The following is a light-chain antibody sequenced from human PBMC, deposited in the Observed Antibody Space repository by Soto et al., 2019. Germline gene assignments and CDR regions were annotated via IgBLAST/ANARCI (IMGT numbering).Light chain of an antibody. CDR1: QSISSS. V-gene: IGKV1-5*03. CDR3: QHALT. CDR2: KAS. J-gene: IGKJ4*01. Sequence: DIQMTQSPSTLSASVGDRVTITCRASQSISSSLAWYQQNPGKAPKLPIYKASSLESGVPSRFSGSGSGSEFTLTISGLQPDDFATYYCQHALTFGGGTKVQIK.